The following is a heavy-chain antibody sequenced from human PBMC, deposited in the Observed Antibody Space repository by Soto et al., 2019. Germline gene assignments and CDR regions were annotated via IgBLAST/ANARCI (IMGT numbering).Heavy chain of an antibody. Sequence: ASVKVSCKASGYTFTSYDINWVRQATGQGLEWMGWMNPNSGNTGYAQKFQGRVTMTRNTSISTAYMELSSLRSEDTAVYYCARIGYCSGGSCYLGSNWFDPWGQGTLVTVSS. CDR3: ARIGYCSGGSCYLGSNWFDP. CDR2: MNPNSGNT. D-gene: IGHD2-15*01. CDR1: GYTFTSYD. J-gene: IGHJ5*02. V-gene: IGHV1-8*01.